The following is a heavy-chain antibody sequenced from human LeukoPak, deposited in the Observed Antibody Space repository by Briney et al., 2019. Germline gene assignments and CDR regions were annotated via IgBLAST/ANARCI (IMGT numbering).Heavy chain of an antibody. Sequence: SETLSLTCTVSGGSISSSSYYWGWIRQPPGKGLEWIGSIYYSGSTYYNPSLKSRVTISVDTSKNQFSLKLSSVTAADTAVYYCARASGEVTTIDYWGQGTLVTVSS. J-gene: IGHJ4*02. D-gene: IGHD4-17*01. CDR2: IYYSGST. CDR1: GGSISSSSYY. V-gene: IGHV4-39*01. CDR3: ARASGEVTTIDY.